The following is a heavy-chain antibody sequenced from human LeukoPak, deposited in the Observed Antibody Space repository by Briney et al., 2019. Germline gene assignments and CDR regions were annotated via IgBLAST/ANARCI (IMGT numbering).Heavy chain of an antibody. CDR3: ARDSKSDLWSNCVFDN. J-gene: IGHJ4*02. D-gene: IGHD3-3*01. V-gene: IGHV3-7*01. CDR1: GFTFSSYG. CDR2: IKRDGTEK. Sequence: PGGSLRLSCAASGFTFSSYGMTWVRQAPGKGLEWVASIKRDGTEKYYVDSVEGRFTISRDNTNNSLYLQLNSLRGEDTAVYFCARDSKSDLWSNCVFDNWGQGTLVTVSS.